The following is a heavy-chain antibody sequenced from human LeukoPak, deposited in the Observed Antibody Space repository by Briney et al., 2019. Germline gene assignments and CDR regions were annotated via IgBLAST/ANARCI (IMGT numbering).Heavy chain of an antibody. Sequence: GGSLTLSCAASGFAFSSDAMTWVRQTPGKGPEWVSTIDISGDVTNYADSVKGRFTISRDDSKNTLYLQLHSLRVEDTATYYCAKDVSNFIGASDAWGQGTMVTVSS. D-gene: IGHD2-8*01. CDR1: GFAFSSDA. CDR2: IDISGDVT. J-gene: IGHJ3*01. CDR3: AKDVSNFIGASDA. V-gene: IGHV3-23*01.